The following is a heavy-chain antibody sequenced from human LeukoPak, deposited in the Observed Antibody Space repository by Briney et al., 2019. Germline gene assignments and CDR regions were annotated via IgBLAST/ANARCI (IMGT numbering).Heavy chain of an antibody. Sequence: PSETLSLTCTVSGGSVSSGSYYWSWIRQPPGKGLEWIGYIYYSGSTNYNPSLKSRVTISVDTSKNQFSLKLSSVTAADTAVYYCARRPGTFDIWGQGTMVTVSS. CDR1: GGSVSSGSYY. J-gene: IGHJ3*02. CDR2: IYYSGST. V-gene: IGHV4-61*01. CDR3: ARRPGTFDI.